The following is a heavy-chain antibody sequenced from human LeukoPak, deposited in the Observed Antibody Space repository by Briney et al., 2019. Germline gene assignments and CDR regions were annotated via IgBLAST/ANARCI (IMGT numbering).Heavy chain of an antibody. V-gene: IGHV3-33*01. CDR3: ARDVNPHYYGSGSYYNY. CDR2: IWYDGGNK. D-gene: IGHD3-10*01. CDR1: GFTFSSYG. J-gene: IGHJ4*02. Sequence: GSLRLSCAASGFTFSSYGMHWVRQAPGKGLEWVAVIWYDGGNKYYADSVKGRFTISRDNSKNTLYLQMNSLRAEDTAVYYCARDVNPHYYGSGSYYNYWGQGTLVTVSS.